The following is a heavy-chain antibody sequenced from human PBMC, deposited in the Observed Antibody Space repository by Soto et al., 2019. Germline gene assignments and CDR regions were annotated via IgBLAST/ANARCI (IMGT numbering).Heavy chain of an antibody. CDR2: IYPDDSDT. CDR1: GYSFTSYW. J-gene: IGHJ6*02. V-gene: IGHV5-51*01. CDR3: ARHEFGSGYYNDTYYYGMDV. D-gene: IGHD3-3*01. Sequence: PGESLEISCKGSGYSFTSYWIGWVRQMPGKGLEWMGIIYPDDSDTRYSPSFQGQVTISADNSISTAYLQWSSLKASDTAMYYCARHEFGSGYYNDTYYYGMDVWGQGTTVTVSS.